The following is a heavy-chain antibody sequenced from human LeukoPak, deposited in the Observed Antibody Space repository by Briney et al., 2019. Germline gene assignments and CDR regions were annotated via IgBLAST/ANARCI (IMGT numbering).Heavy chain of an antibody. J-gene: IGHJ4*02. Sequence: SETLSLTCAVYGGSFSGYYWSWIRQPPGKGLEWIGEINHSGSTNYNPSLKSRVTISVDTSKNQFSLKLSSVTAADTAVYYCASHYYDSSGYYLAHDYWGQGTLVTVSS. CDR1: GGSFSGYY. CDR2: INHSGST. D-gene: IGHD3-22*01. V-gene: IGHV4-34*01. CDR3: ASHYYDSSGYYLAHDY.